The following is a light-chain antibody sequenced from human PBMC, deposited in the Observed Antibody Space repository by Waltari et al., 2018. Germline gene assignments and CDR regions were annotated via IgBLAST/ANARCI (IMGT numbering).Light chain of an antibody. V-gene: IGKV4-1*01. Sequence: DIVMTQSPDSLAVSLGERATINCKTSQSVLYSSNKKNHLAWYQHKPGQPPKLLIHWASTRESGVPDRFSGSGSGTDFTLTISSLQAEDVAVYYCQQYYSTPWTFGQGTKVEIK. J-gene: IGKJ1*01. CDR1: QSVLYSSNKKNH. CDR3: QQYYSTPWT. CDR2: WAS.